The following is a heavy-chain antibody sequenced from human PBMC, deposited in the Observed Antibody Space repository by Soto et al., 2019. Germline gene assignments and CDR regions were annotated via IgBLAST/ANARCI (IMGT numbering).Heavy chain of an antibody. CDR3: AHVYWAASGTRYYFDH. Sequence: QITLTESGPTLVKPTQTLTLTCTFSGFSFSTGAVGVGWIRQPPGKALEFLALIYWDDDKRYRPSLKKKITITKDTSRNQVVLPMTDLDPEDTATYYCAHVYWAASGTRYYFDHWGQGTRVTVSS. CDR2: IYWDDDK. V-gene: IGHV2-5*02. J-gene: IGHJ4*02. CDR1: GFSFSTGAVG. D-gene: IGHD6-13*01.